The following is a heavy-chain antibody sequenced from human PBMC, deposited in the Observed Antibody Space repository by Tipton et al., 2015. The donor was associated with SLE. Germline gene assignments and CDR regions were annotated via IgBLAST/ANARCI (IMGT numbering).Heavy chain of an antibody. CDR2: VGYGGST. J-gene: IGHJ4*02. CDR1: GDSITSGGYD. Sequence: TLSLTCTVSGDSITSGGYDWSWIRQHPGKGLEWIGYVGYGGSTYYNPSLKSRLTISVDTSENQFSLTLTSVTAADTAVYYCARTGDIYYFDHWGQGTLVTVSS. D-gene: IGHD7-27*01. V-gene: IGHV4-31*03. CDR3: ARTGDIYYFDH.